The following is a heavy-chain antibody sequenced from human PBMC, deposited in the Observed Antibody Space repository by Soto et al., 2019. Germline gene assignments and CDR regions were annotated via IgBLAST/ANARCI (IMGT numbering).Heavy chain of an antibody. CDR3: ARTRVFSAVPFDY. Sequence: EVQLVESGGGLVQPGGSLRLSCAASGFTFSDHYMDWVRQAPGKGLEWVGRTRNKANSYTTEYAASVKGRFTISRDDSKNSLYLQMNSLKTEDTAVYYCARTRVFSAVPFDYWGQGTLVTVSS. D-gene: IGHD3-10*01. V-gene: IGHV3-72*01. CDR1: GFTFSDHY. J-gene: IGHJ4*02. CDR2: TRNKANSYTT.